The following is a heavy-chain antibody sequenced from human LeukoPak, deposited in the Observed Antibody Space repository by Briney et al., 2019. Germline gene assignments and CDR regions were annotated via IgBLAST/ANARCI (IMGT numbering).Heavy chain of an antibody. Sequence: GTSLRLSCAASGFTFSSYEMNWVRQGPGKGLEWVSYISSSGTTKYYADSVKGRFTLSRDNAKKSLSLQMNSLRAEDTAIYYCARSNRDAFDMWGQGTVVTVSS. J-gene: IGHJ3*02. V-gene: IGHV3-48*03. CDR2: ISSSGTTK. CDR1: GFTFSSYE. D-gene: IGHD2/OR15-2a*01. CDR3: ARSNRDAFDM.